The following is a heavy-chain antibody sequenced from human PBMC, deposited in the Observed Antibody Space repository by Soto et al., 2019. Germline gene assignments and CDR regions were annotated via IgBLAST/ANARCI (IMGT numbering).Heavy chain of an antibody. Sequence: QVQLVQSGAEVKKPGASVKVSCKASGYTFTSYAMHWVRQAPGQRLEWMGWINAGNGNTKYSQKFQGRVTITRDTSASTAYMELSSLRSEDTAVYYCARDHLRFLGWNWFDPWGKGTLVTVSS. CDR1: GYTFTSYA. J-gene: IGHJ5*02. V-gene: IGHV1-3*01. D-gene: IGHD3-3*01. CDR3: ARDHLRFLGWNWFDP. CDR2: INAGNGNT.